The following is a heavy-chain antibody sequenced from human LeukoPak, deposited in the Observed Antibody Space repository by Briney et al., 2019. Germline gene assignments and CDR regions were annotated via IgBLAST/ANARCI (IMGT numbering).Heavy chain of an antibody. Sequence: GGSLRLSCAASGFTFSSYGMHWVRQAPGKGLEWVAVISYDGSNKYYADSVKGRFTISRDNSKNTLYLQMNSLRAEDTAVYYCAKAQYFDYWGQGTLSPSP. CDR3: AKAQYFDY. J-gene: IGHJ4*02. CDR1: GFTFSSYG. V-gene: IGHV3-30*18. CDR2: ISYDGSNK.